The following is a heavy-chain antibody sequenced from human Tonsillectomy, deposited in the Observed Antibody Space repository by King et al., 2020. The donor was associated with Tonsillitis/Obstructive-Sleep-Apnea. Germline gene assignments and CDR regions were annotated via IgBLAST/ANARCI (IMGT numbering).Heavy chain of an antibody. D-gene: IGHD3-10*01. CDR2: IHPGDSNT. Sequence: VQLVESGAEVKKPGESLKISCEGSGYIFATFWIAWVRQMPGKGLEWMGIIHPGDSNTGYSPSFQGQVTISADKSVSTAYLQWSSLKASDTAMYYCARQLYGSGSYYNGDAFDNWGQGTLVTVSS. J-gene: IGHJ3*02. CDR1: GYIFATFW. CDR3: ARQLYGSGSYYNGDAFDN. V-gene: IGHV5-51*01.